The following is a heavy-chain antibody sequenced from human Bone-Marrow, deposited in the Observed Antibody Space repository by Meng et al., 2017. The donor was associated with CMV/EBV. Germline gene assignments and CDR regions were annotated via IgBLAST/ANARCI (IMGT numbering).Heavy chain of an antibody. J-gene: IGHJ4*02. V-gene: IGHV3-21*01. CDR2: ISSSSSYI. D-gene: IGHD2-2*01. Sequence: GGSLRLSCAASGFTFSSYSMNWVRQAPGKGLEWVSSISSSSSYIYYADSVKGRFTISRDNSKNTLYLQMNSLRAEDTAVYYCASDPGVVPALWGQGTLVTVSS. CDR1: GFTFSSYS. CDR3: ASDPGVVPAL.